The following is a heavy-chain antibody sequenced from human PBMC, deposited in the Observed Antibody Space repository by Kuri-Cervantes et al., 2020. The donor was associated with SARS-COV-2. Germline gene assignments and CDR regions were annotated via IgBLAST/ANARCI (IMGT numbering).Heavy chain of an antibody. CDR3: AKEIRLYYYMDV. Sequence: GGSLRLSCVVSGFSSSDYAMSWVRQTPGKGLEWISVISGSAGRTYYADSVKGRFTVSKDNFRNTLYLQMNSLRAEDTAVYYCAKEIRLYYYMDVWGKGTTVTVPS. D-gene: IGHD6-19*01. CDR1: GFSSSDYA. J-gene: IGHJ6*03. CDR2: ISGSAGRT. V-gene: IGHV3-23*01.